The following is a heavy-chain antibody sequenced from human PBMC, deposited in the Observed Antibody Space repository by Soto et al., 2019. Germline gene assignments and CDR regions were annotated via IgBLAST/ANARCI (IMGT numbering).Heavy chain of an antibody. D-gene: IGHD6-19*01. J-gene: IGHJ4*02. CDR3: AKDGRRAVAGTDYYFDY. CDR1: GFTFSSYA. Sequence: PGGSLRLSCAASGFTFSSYAMSWVRQAPGKGLEWVSAISGSGGSTYYADSVKGRFTISRDNSKNTLYLQMNSLRAEDTAVYYCAKDGRRAVAGTDYYFDYWGQGTLVTVSS. V-gene: IGHV3-23*01. CDR2: ISGSGGST.